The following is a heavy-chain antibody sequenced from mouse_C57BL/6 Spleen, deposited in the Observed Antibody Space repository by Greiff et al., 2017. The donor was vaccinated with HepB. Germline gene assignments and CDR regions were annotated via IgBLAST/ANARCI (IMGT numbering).Heavy chain of an antibody. CDR1: GYTFTDYY. CDR2: INPYNGGT. Sequence: VQLQQSGPVLVKPGASVKMSCKASGYTFTDYYMNWVKQSHGKSLEWIGVINPYNGGTSYNQKFKGKATLTVDKSSSTAYMELNSLTSEDSAVYYCARPTVVAPSFDYWGQGTTLTVSS. J-gene: IGHJ2*01. CDR3: ARPTVVAPSFDY. V-gene: IGHV1-19*01. D-gene: IGHD1-1*01.